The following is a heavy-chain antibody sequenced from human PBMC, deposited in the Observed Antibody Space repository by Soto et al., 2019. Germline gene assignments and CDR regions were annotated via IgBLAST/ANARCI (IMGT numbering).Heavy chain of an antibody. Sequence: QVQLVQSGAEVKKHGASVKVSCKASGYTFTNYGISWVRQAPGQGLEWMGWISAYNGNTNYAQKLQGRVTLTPHASTSTAHMELRRQRSDDTAVYYCARDSPPVDDGGQGTLVTVS. J-gene: IGHJ4*02. CDR2: ISAYNGNT. V-gene: IGHV1-18*01. CDR3: ARDSPPVDD. CDR1: GYTFTNYG.